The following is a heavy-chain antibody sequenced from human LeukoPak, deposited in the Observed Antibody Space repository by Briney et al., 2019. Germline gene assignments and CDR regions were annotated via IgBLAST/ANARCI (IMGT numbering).Heavy chain of an antibody. J-gene: IGHJ4*02. CDR3: ARYNPGYSNYDSSFDY. Sequence: SETLSLTCAVYGGCFSGYYWSWLRQPPGKGLEWIGEINHSGSTNYNPSLKSRVTISVDTSKNQFSLKLSSVTAADTAVYYCARYNPGYSNYDSSFDYWGQGTLVTVSS. D-gene: IGHD4-11*01. CDR2: INHSGST. V-gene: IGHV4-34*01. CDR1: GGCFSGYY.